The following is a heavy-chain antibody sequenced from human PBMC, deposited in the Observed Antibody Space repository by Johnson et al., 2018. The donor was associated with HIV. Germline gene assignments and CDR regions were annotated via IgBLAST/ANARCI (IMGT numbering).Heavy chain of an antibody. D-gene: IGHD6-13*01. CDR3: ARGGWVFDAFDI. Sequence: VQLVESGGGVVQPGRSLKLSCAASGFTFSGSAIHWVRQASGKGLEWVGRIRSKGYNYATAYAASVKGRFTISRDNAKNSLYLQMNSLRAEDTAVYNCARGGWVFDAFDIWGQGTMVTVSS. V-gene: IGHV3-73*01. J-gene: IGHJ3*02. CDR1: GFTFSGSA. CDR2: IRSKGYNYAT.